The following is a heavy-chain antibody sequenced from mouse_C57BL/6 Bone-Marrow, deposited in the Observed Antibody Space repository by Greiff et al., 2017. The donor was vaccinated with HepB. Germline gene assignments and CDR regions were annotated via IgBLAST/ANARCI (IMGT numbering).Heavy chain of an antibody. D-gene: IGHD2-12*01. V-gene: IGHV5-4*01. CDR1: GFTFSSYA. CDR3: ARDRYQYFDV. Sequence: EVKLMESGGGLVKPGGSLKLSCAASGFTFSSYAMSWVRQTPEKRLEWVATISDGGSYTYYPDNVKGRFTISRDNAKNNLYLQMSHLKSEDTAMYYCARDRYQYFDVWGTGTTVTVSS. CDR2: ISDGGSYT. J-gene: IGHJ1*03.